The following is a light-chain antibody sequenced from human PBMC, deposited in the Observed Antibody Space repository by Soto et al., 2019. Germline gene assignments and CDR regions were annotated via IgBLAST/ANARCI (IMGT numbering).Light chain of an antibody. Sequence: QSALTQPPSASGSPGQSVTISCTGTSSDVGGYNYVSWYQQHPGRAPKLTIYEVTKRPSGVPDRFSGSKSGNTASLTVSGLQAEDEADYYCSSYAGKGVFGGGTKLTVL. V-gene: IGLV2-8*01. CDR3: SSYAGKGV. J-gene: IGLJ2*01. CDR2: EVT. CDR1: SSDVGGYNY.